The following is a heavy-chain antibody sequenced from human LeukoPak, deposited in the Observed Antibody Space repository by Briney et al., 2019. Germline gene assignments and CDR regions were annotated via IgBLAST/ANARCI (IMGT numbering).Heavy chain of an antibody. CDR2: IVVGSGNT. V-gene: IGHV1-58*02. CDR1: GFTFTSSA. J-gene: IGHJ4*02. D-gene: IGHD3-22*01. CDR3: AAATYYYDSSGGGIDY. Sequence: SVKVSCMASGFTFTSSAMQWVRQARGQRLEWVGWIVVGSGNTNYAQKFQERVTITRDMSTSTAYMELSSLRSEDTAVYYCAAATYYYDSSGGGIDYWGQGTLVTVSS.